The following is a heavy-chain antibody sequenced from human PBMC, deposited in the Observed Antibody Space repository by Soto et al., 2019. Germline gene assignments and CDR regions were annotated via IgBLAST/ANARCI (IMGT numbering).Heavy chain of an antibody. Sequence: SGPTLVNPTQTLTLTCTFSGFSLSTSGMCVSWIRQPPGKALEWLALIDWDDDKYYSTSLKTRLTISKDTSKNQVVLTMTNMDPVDTATYYCARIRELRYFDWSQPDYYYYGMDVWGQGTTVTVSS. CDR1: GFSLSTSGMC. CDR3: ARIRELRYFDWSQPDYYYYGMDV. V-gene: IGHV2-70*01. CDR2: IDWDDDK. D-gene: IGHD3-9*01. J-gene: IGHJ6*02.